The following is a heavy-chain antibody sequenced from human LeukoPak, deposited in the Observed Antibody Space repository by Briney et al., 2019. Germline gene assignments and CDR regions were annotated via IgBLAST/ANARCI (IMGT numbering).Heavy chain of an antibody. J-gene: IGHJ1*01. CDR1: GGSISNNS. V-gene: IGHV4-59*08. CDR3: ARYGSGSYSDDHFQH. D-gene: IGHD3-10*01. Sequence: SETLSLTCSVSGGSISNNSWSWIRQPPGKGLEWIGYIYSSGNTNYNPSLRSRVTISVDTSKNQFSPKLTSVTAADTAVYYCARYGSGSYSDDHFQHWGQGTLVTVSS. CDR2: IYSSGNT.